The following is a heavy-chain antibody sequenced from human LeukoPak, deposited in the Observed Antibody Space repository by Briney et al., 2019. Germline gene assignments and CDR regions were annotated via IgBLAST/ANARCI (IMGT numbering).Heavy chain of an antibody. J-gene: IGHJ6*03. CDR1: GLTFSSYG. Sequence: GGSLRLSCAACGLTFSSYGMHWVRQAQGKGLEWVAFIRYDGSNKYYADSVKGRFTISRDNSKNTLYLQMNSLRAEDTAVYYCAKGLGNYYYHMDVWGKGTAVTVSS. V-gene: IGHV3-30*02. CDR3: AKGLGNYYYHMDV. D-gene: IGHD7-27*01. CDR2: IRYDGSNK.